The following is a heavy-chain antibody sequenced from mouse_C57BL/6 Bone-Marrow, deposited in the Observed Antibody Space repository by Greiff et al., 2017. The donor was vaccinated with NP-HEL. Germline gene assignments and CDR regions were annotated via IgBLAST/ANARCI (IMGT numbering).Heavy chain of an antibody. CDR3: ARGGTTVVAPFDY. CDR2: ISYDGSN. V-gene: IGHV3-6*01. CDR1: GYSITSGYY. D-gene: IGHD1-1*01. Sequence: ESGPGLVKPSQSLSLTCSVTGYSITSGYYWNWIRQFPGNKLEWMGYISYDGSNNYNPSLKNRISITRDTSKNQFFLKLNSVTTEDTATYYGARGGTTVVAPFDYWGQGTTLTVSS. J-gene: IGHJ2*01.